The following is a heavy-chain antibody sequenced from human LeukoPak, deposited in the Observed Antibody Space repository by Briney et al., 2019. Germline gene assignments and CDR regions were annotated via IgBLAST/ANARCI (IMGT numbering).Heavy chain of an antibody. CDR3: ARVPWGVEFDP. CDR2: MNPNSGNT. Sequence: ASVKVSCKASGYTLTSYDINWVRQATGRGFEWMGWMNPNSGNTGYAQKFQGRVTMTRNTSISTAYMELSSLRSEDTAVYYCARVPWGVEFDPWGQGTLVTVSS. V-gene: IGHV1-8*01. CDR1: GYTLTSYD. J-gene: IGHJ5*02. D-gene: IGHD3-10*01.